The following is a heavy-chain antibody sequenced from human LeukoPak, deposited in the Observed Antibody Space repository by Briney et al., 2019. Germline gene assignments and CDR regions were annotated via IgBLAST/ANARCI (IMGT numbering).Heavy chain of an antibody. CDR3: ARTAPAAIYWFDP. V-gene: IGHV3-23*01. Sequence: GGSLSLSCAASGFTFSSYAMTWVRQAPGKGLEWVSGISGSGGSTYYADSVKGRFTISRDNSKNTLYLQMSSLRAEDTAVYYCARTAPAAIYWFDPWGQGTLVTVSS. D-gene: IGHD2-2*02. CDR1: GFTFSSYA. CDR2: ISGSGGST. J-gene: IGHJ5*02.